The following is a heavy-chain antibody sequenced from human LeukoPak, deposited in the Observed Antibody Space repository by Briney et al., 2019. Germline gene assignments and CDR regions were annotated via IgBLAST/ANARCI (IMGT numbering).Heavy chain of an antibody. D-gene: IGHD3-9*01. Sequence: GGSLRLSCAASGFTFSTYAMSWVRQAPGKGLEWVSVISGSGGSTYYAESVKGRFTISRDNSKNTLYLQMNGLRAEDTAVYYCAKAAAESYNILTGYYMRISDYWGQGTLVTVSS. V-gene: IGHV3-23*01. CDR2: ISGSGGST. CDR1: GFTFSTYA. J-gene: IGHJ4*02. CDR3: AKAAAESYNILTGYYMRISDY.